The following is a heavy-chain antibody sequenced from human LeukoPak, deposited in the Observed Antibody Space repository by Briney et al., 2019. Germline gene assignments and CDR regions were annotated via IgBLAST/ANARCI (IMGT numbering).Heavy chain of an antibody. CDR3: ARHVDLTTVTYDTHDAFDI. J-gene: IGHJ3*02. CDR1: GYGFTSYW. V-gene: IGHV5-51*01. Sequence: GESLKISCKGSGYGFTSYWIGWVRQMPGKGLEWMGIIYPGDSDTRYSPSFQGQVTISADKSISTAYLQWSSLKASDTAMYYCARHVDLTTVTYDTHDAFDIWGQGTMVTVSS. CDR2: IYPGDSDT. D-gene: IGHD4-17*01.